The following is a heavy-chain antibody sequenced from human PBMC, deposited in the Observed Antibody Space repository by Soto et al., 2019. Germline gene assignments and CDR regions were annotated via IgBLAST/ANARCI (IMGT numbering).Heavy chain of an antibody. D-gene: IGHD6-25*01. CDR2: VFWNGGST. CDR3: ARERLQLPYFDY. J-gene: IGHJ4*02. CDR1: GFTFEDYG. Sequence: EVHLVESGGGVVRPGGSLRLSCVASGFTFEDYGMSWVRQVPGKGLEWVSGVFWNGGSTTYADSVKGRFTISRDNARNSLHLQMNSLRVEDTAFYYCARERLQLPYFDYWGQGTLVTVSS. V-gene: IGHV3-20*04.